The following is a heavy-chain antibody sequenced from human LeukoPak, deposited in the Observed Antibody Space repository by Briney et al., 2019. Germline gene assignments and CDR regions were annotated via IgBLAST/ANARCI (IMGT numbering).Heavy chain of an antibody. V-gene: IGHV4-59*01. D-gene: IGHD6-6*01. Sequence: SETLSLTCTVSGGSISSYYRSWIRQPPGKGLEWIGYIYYSGSTNYNPSLKSRVTISVDTSKNQFSLKLSSVTAADTAVYYCARVTECSSSTLGYYYYGMDVWGQGTTVTVSS. CDR2: IYYSGST. J-gene: IGHJ6*02. CDR3: ARVTECSSSTLGYYYYGMDV. CDR1: GGSISSYY.